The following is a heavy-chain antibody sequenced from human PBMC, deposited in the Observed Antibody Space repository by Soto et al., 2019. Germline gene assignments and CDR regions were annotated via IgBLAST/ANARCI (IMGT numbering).Heavy chain of an antibody. J-gene: IGHJ4*02. CDR2: ISGSGGST. Sequence: GGSLRLSCAASGFTFSSYAMSWVRQAPGKGLEWVSAISGSGGSTNYADSVKGRFTISGDNSKNTLYLQMNSLRAEDTAVYYCAKDRSYSSSPDFDYWGQGTLVTVSS. V-gene: IGHV3-23*01. CDR1: GFTFSSYA. D-gene: IGHD6-6*01. CDR3: AKDRSYSSSPDFDY.